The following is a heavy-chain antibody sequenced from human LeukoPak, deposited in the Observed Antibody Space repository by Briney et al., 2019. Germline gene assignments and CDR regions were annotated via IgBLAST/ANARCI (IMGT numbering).Heavy chain of an antibody. D-gene: IGHD5-12*01. Sequence: ASVKISCKASGYTFTSFNINWVRQASGQGLEWMGWMNPNSGNTGYAQKFQDRVTMTRNTSINTAYMQLSSLRSEDTAVYYCARGMATIWGQGTLVTVSS. CDR1: GYTFTSFN. CDR2: MNPNSGNT. J-gene: IGHJ4*02. V-gene: IGHV1-8*01. CDR3: ARGMATI.